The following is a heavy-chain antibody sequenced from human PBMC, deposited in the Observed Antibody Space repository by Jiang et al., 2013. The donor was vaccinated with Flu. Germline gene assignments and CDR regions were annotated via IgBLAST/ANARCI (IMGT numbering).Heavy chain of an antibody. CDR3: AKDRNYYDSSGYYYLNYYYGMDA. Sequence: SLRLSCAASGFTFSSYGMHWVRQAPGKGLEWVAVISYDGSNKYYADSVKGRFTISRDNSKNTLYLQMNSLRAEDTAVYYCAKDRNYYDSSGYYYLNYYYGMDAWGQGTTVTVSS. J-gene: IGHJ6*02. CDR2: ISYDGSNK. CDR1: GFTFSSYG. D-gene: IGHD3-22*01. V-gene: IGHV3-30*18.